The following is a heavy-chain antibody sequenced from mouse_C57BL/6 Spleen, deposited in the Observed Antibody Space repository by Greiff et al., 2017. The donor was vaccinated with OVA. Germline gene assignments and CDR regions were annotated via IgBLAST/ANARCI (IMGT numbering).Heavy chain of an antibody. CDR3: ARYYDYDWFAY. V-gene: IGHV5-6*01. CDR2: ISSGGSYT. J-gene: IGHJ3*01. D-gene: IGHD2-4*01. CDR1: GFTFSSYG. Sequence: EVKLVESGGDLVKPGGSLKLSCAASGFTFSSYGMSWVRQTPDKRLEWVATISSGGSYTYYPDSVKGRFTISRDNAKNTLYLQMSSLKSEDTAMYYCARYYDYDWFAYWGQGTLVTVSA.